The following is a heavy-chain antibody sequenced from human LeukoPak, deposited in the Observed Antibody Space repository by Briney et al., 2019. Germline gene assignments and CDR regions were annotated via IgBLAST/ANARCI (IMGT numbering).Heavy chain of an antibody. Sequence: GGSLRLSCAASGFTFSNYGMHWVRQAPGKGLEWVAFIRYDGNNKYYADSVKGRFTISRDNSKNTLYLQMNSLRGEDTAMYYCAKDLAYTYGTDYWGQGTLVTVSS. D-gene: IGHD5-18*01. J-gene: IGHJ4*02. V-gene: IGHV3-30*02. CDR1: GFTFSNYG. CDR2: IRYDGNNK. CDR3: AKDLAYTYGTDY.